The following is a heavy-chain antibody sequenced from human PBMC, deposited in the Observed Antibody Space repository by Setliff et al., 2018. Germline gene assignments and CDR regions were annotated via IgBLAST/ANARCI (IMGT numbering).Heavy chain of an antibody. CDR2: VSSTGYI. Sequence: GGFLRLSCAASGLTFTNYYMNWVRQAPGKGLEWVSSVSSTGYISYADSVKGRFTISRDKAKNSLYLQMNSLRAEDTAVYFCAKESGAHYFYYYYMDVWGKGTTVTVSS. V-gene: IGHV3-21*01. J-gene: IGHJ6*03. D-gene: IGHD2-15*01. CDR3: AKESGAHYFYYYYMDV. CDR1: GLTFTNYY.